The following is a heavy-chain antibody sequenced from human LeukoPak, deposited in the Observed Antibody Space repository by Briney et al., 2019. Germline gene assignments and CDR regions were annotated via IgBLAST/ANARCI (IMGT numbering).Heavy chain of an antibody. D-gene: IGHD3-10*01. CDR3: AADGAPSYYYGMDV. CDR2: IIPIFGTA. CDR1: GGTFSSYA. Sequence: SVKVSCKASGGTFSSYAISWVRQAPGQGLEWMGGIIPIFGTANYAQKFQGRVTITADGSTSTAYMELSSLRSEDTAVYYCAADGAPSYYYGMDVWGKGTTVTVSS. J-gene: IGHJ6*04. V-gene: IGHV1-69*01.